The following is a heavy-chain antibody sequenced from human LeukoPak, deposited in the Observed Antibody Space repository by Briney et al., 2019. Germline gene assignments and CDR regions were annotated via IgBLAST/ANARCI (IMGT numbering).Heavy chain of an antibody. CDR3: ARDPGYGLGVDYGDY. CDR2: IHRGGNT. CDR1: GFTLSGNY. D-gene: IGHD3-10*01. J-gene: IGHJ4*02. V-gene: IGHV3-66*01. Sequence: GGSLRLSCAASGFTLSGNYMRWVRQAPGKGLEWLSVIHRGGNTYYADSVKGRFTISRDSSKNTVFLQMDSLRAEDTAVYYCARDPGYGLGVDYGDYWDQGTLVTVSS.